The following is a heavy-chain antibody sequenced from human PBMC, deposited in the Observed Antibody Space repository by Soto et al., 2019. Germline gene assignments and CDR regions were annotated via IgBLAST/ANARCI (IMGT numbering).Heavy chain of an antibody. CDR1: GGSISSSNW. Sequence: NPSETLSLTCAASGGSISSSNWWSWVRQPPGKGLEWIGEIYRSGSTNYNPSLKSRVTISVDKSKNQFSLKLSSVTAADTAVYYCARGAGDYYDSSGYFPAPSYGMDVWGQGTTVTVSS. CDR3: ARGAGDYYDSSGYFPAPSYGMDV. CDR2: IYRSGST. J-gene: IGHJ6*02. V-gene: IGHV4-4*02. D-gene: IGHD3-22*01.